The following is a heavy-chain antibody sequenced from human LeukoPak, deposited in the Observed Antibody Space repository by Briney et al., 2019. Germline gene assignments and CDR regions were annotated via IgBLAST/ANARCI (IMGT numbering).Heavy chain of an antibody. CDR2: INPNSGGT. D-gene: IGHD2/OR15-2a*01. CDR1: GYTFTGYY. Sequence: GASVKVSCKASGYTFTGYYMHWVRQAPGQGLEWMGWINPNSGGTNYAQKFQGRVTMTRDTSISTAYMELSRLRSDDTAVYYCARPYYLGSVAFDIWGQGTMVTVSS. CDR3: ARPYYLGSVAFDI. J-gene: IGHJ3*02. V-gene: IGHV1-2*02.